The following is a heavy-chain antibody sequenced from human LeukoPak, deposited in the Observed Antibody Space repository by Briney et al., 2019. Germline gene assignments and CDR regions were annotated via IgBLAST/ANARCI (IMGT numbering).Heavy chain of an antibody. Sequence: PSETLSLTCTVSGGSISSYYWSWIRQPPGKGLEWIGYIYYSGSTNYNPSLKSRVTISVDTSKNQFSLKLSSVTAADTAVYYCAGGLAAAGTSGYWGQGTLVTVSS. V-gene: IGHV4-59*01. CDR3: AGGLAAAGTSGY. D-gene: IGHD6-13*01. CDR1: GGSISSYY. J-gene: IGHJ4*02. CDR2: IYYSGST.